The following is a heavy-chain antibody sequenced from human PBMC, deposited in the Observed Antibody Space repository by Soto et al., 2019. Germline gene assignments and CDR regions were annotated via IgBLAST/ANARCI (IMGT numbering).Heavy chain of an antibody. CDR1: GFTFSSYG. V-gene: IGHV3-30*18. Sequence: GGSLRLSCAASGFTFSSYGMHWVRQAPGKGLEWVAVISYDGSNKYYADSVKGRFTISRDNSKTTLYLQMNSLRAEDTAVYYCAKDLDYYDSSGYYRPDYYYYYGMDVWGQGTTVTVSS. J-gene: IGHJ6*02. D-gene: IGHD3-22*01. CDR3: AKDLDYYDSSGYYRPDYYYYYGMDV. CDR2: ISYDGSNK.